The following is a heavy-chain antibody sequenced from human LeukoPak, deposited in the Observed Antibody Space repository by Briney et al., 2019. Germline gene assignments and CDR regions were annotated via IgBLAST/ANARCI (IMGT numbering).Heavy chain of an antibody. Sequence: SETLSLTCTVSGGSISSGSYYWSWIRQPPGKGLEWIGEINHSGSSNYDPSLKSRVTTSVDTSKNQFSLKLSSVTAADTAVYYCARAVVVRNRRYYYYYYMDVWGKGTTVIVSS. CDR1: GGSISSGSYY. V-gene: IGHV4-39*07. D-gene: IGHD2-15*01. CDR3: ARAVVVRNRRYYYYYYMDV. CDR2: INHSGSS. J-gene: IGHJ6*03.